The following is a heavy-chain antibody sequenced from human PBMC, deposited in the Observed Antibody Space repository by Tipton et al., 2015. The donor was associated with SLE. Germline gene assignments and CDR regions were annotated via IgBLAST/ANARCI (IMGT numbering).Heavy chain of an antibody. CDR2: IYHSGST. J-gene: IGHJ4*02. CDR1: GGSISSGDYS. D-gene: IGHD6-13*01. V-gene: IGHV4-30-2*01. CDR3: ARDLSSWDHYFDY. Sequence: TLSLTCAVSGGSISSGDYSWSWIRQPPGKGLEWIGYIYHSGSTYYNPSLKSRVTISVDTSKNQFSLKLSSVTAADTAVYYCARDLSSWDHYFDYWGQGTLVTVSS.